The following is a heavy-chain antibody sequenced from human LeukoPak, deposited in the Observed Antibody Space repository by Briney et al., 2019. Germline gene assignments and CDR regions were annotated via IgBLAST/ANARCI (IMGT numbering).Heavy chain of an antibody. J-gene: IGHJ4*02. CDR1: GYTFTGYY. Sequence: ASVTVSCKASGYTFTGYYMHWVRQAPGQGLEWMGWINPNSGGTNYAQKFQGRVTMTRDTSISTAYMELSRLRSDDTAVYYCARVGPLVVVAATVNFDYWGQGTLVTVSS. CDR3: ARVGPLVVVAATVNFDY. D-gene: IGHD2-15*01. V-gene: IGHV1-2*02. CDR2: INPNSGGT.